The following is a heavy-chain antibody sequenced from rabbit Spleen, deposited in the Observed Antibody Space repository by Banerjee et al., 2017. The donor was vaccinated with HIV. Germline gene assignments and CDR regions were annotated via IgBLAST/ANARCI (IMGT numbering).Heavy chain of an antibody. J-gene: IGHJ4*01. Sequence: QEQLVESGGGLVQPEGSLTLTCTASGFSFSATYHMCWVRQAPGKGLEWIACIYTGSSGSTYYASWVNGRFTISKTSSTTVTLQMTSLTAADTATYFCARAYANSGRYFNLWGQGTLVTVS. V-gene: IGHV1S45*01. CDR2: IYTGSSGST. CDR3: ARAYANSGRYFNL. CDR1: GFSFSATYH. D-gene: IGHD1-1*01.